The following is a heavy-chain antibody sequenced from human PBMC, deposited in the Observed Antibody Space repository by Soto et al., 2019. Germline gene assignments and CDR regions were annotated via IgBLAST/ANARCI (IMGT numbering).Heavy chain of an antibody. D-gene: IGHD1-7*01. V-gene: IGHV3-66*01. CDR3: AAYLTSTWNSDFDY. J-gene: IGHJ4*02. Sequence: GGSLRLSCAASGFTVSSNYMSWVRQAPGKGPEWVSVTYSGGSTYYADSVKGRFTISRDNSKNSLYLHMNSLRVEDTAVYYCAAYLTSTWNSDFDYWGQGALVTVSS. CDR2: TYSGGST. CDR1: GFTVSSNY.